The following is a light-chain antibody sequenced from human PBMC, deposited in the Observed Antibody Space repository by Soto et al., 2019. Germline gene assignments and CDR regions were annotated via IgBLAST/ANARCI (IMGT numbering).Light chain of an antibody. CDR2: DAS. CDR1: QSISSW. Sequence: DIQMTQSPSTLSASVGDRVTITCRASQSISSWLARYQQKPGKAPKLLIYDASSLESGVPSRFSGSGSGTEFTLTISSLQPDDFATYYCQQYNSYPWTFSQGTKVDIK. V-gene: IGKV1-5*01. CDR3: QQYNSYPWT. J-gene: IGKJ1*01.